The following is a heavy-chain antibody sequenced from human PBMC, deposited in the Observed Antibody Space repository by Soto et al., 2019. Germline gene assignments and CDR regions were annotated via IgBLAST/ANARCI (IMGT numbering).Heavy chain of an antibody. CDR3: VRDGTKTLRDWFDP. CDR2: IYATGTT. J-gene: IGHJ5*02. V-gene: IGHV4-4*07. Sequence: SETLSLTCTVSGASISGFYWSWIRKSAGKGLEWIGRIYATGTTDYNPSLKSRVMMSVDTSKKRFSLKLRSVTAVDTAVYYCVRDGTKTLRDWFDPWGQGISVTVSS. CDR1: GASISGFY. D-gene: IGHD1-1*01.